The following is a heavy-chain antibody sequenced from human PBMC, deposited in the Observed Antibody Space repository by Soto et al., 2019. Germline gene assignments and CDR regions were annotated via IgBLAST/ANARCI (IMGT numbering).Heavy chain of an antibody. D-gene: IGHD6-13*01. CDR1: GGSISSGGYY. CDR2: IYYSGST. V-gene: IGHV4-31*03. J-gene: IGHJ5*02. CDR3: ARVGIAAAGTGWFDP. Sequence: SETLPLTCTVSGGSISSGGYYWSWIRQHPGKGLEWIGYIYYSGSTYYNPSLKSRVTISVDTSKNQFSLKLSSVTAADTAVYYCARVGIAAAGTGWFDPWGQGTLVTVSS.